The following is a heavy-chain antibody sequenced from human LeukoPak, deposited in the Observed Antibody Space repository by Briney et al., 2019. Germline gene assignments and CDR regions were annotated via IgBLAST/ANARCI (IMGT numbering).Heavy chain of an antibody. J-gene: IGHJ5*02. CDR3: AIIRYDFWSGYYSSPGKNWFDP. D-gene: IGHD3-3*01. CDR2: MNPNSGNT. CDR1: GYTFTSYD. Sequence: ASVKVSCKASGYTFTSYDINWVRQATGQGLEWMGWMNPNSGNTGYAQKFQGRVTMTRNTSISTAYMELSSLRPEDTAVYYCAIIRYDFWSGYYSSPGKNWFDPWGQGTLVTVSS. V-gene: IGHV1-8*01.